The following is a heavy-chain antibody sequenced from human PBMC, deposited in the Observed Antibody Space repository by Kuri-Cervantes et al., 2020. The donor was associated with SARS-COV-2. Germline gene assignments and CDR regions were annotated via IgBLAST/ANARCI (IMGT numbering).Heavy chain of an antibody. CDR2: INHTGST. CDR1: GGSFSGYY. CDR3: ARGTYTYYDFWRGPYFDY. Sequence: GSLRLSCGVYGGSFSGYYWSWIRQSPGKGLEWIGEINHTGSTKYNPSLKSRVTITVDASKNQFPLKLNSVTAADTAVYYCARGTYTYYDFWRGPYFDYWGQGNLVTVSS. D-gene: IGHD3/OR15-3a*01. J-gene: IGHJ4*02. V-gene: IGHV4-34*01.